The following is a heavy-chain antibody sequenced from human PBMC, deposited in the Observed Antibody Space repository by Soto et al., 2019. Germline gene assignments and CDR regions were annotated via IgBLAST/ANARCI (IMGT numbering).Heavy chain of an antibody. V-gene: IGHV1-2*02. J-gene: IGHJ4*02. CDR2: INPSSGAT. D-gene: IGHD2-21*02. CDR3: AKDRQYGDYGYNFHC. CDR1: GYNFVAYY. Sequence: ASVKVSCKASGYNFVAYYMHWVRQAPGQGLEWMGWINPSSGATNFAERFQGRVTMTSDTSISTFYMEIKRLNSDDTAVYFCAKDRQYGDYGYNFHCSGQGTLVTVSS.